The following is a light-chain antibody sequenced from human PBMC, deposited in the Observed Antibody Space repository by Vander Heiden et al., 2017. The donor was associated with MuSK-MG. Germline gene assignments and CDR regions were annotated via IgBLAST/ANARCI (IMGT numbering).Light chain of an antibody. Sequence: SYELTQPPSVSVVPRQTASSTWSGGKVGDEYDYWDRQKPGQAPVLIIYEDSKRPATTPEPFCGSNSTNTATVTISGTPAREEADYYCEAWDSSTTWGYVFGRGTKVTVL. J-gene: IGLJ1*01. CDR2: EDS. CDR1: KVGDEY. V-gene: IGLV3-1*01. CDR3: EAWDSSTTWGYV.